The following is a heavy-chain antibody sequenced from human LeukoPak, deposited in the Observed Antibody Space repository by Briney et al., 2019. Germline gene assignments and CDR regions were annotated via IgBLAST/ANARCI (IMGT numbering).Heavy chain of an antibody. D-gene: IGHD5-24*01. Sequence: ASVKLSCKASGYTFSNYNIHWLRQAPGQGLEWMGIVNPSGDSTNYAQNFQGRVTMTGDTSTSTVYMELRSLRSEDTAVYYCARVRDGYNDAYDIWGQGTMVTVTS. CDR3: ARVRDGYNDAYDI. V-gene: IGHV1-46*01. J-gene: IGHJ3*02. CDR1: GYTFSNYN. CDR2: VNPSGDST.